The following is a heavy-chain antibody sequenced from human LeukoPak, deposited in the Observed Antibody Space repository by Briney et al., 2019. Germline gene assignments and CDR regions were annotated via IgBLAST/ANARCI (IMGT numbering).Heavy chain of an antibody. J-gene: IGHJ3*02. CDR3: ATLPPPIVVVPAAAGAFDI. Sequence: SETLSLTCTVSGGSISSSSYYWGWIRQPPGKGLEWIGSIYYSGSTYYNPSLKSRVTISVDTSKNQFSLKLSSVTAADTAVYYCATLPPPIVVVPAAAGAFDIGGKGKRVPVSS. CDR2: IYYSGST. V-gene: IGHV4-39*01. CDR1: GGSISSSSYY. D-gene: IGHD2-2*01.